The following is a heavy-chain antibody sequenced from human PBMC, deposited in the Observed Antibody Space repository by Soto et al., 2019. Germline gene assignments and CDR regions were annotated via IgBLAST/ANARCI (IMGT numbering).Heavy chain of an antibody. Sequence: PGESLKISCKGSGYRFSTFWIGWVRQMPGKGLEWVAIIYPDQSRAMYSPAFQGQVTISVDKSISTAYLQWSSLKASDTAIYYCAASIFYYGMDVWGQGTTVTVSS. CDR3: AASIFYYGMDV. J-gene: IGHJ6*02. V-gene: IGHV5-51*01. CDR1: GYRFSTFW. CDR2: IYPDQSRA.